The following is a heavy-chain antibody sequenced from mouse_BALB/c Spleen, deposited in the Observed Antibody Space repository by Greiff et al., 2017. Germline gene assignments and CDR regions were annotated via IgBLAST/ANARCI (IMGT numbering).Heavy chain of an antibody. CDR3: ARWDYDEGDAMDY. CDR1: GYTFTSYW. J-gene: IGHJ4*01. Sequence: QVQLKESGAELARPGASVKLSCKASGYTFTSYWMQWVKQRPGQGLEWIGAIYPGDGDTRYTQKFKGKATLTADKSSSTAYMQLSSLASEDSAVYYCARWDYDEGDAMDYWGQGTSVTVSS. D-gene: IGHD2-4*01. CDR2: IYPGDGDT. V-gene: IGHV1-87*01.